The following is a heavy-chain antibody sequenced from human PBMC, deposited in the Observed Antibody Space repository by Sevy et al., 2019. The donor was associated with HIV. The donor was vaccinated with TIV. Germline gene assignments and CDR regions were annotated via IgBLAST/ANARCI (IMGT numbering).Heavy chain of an antibody. V-gene: IGHV3-23*01. J-gene: IGHJ4*02. CDR1: GFTLNNYA. Sequence: GGSLRLSCAAPGFTLNNYAMNWVRQAPGKGLEWVSGISGSGGSTYYADSVKGRFTISRDNSKNTLYLQMNSLRAEDTAVYYCAKDSYFDNTLFDYWGQGTLVTVPS. D-gene: IGHD3-22*01. CDR2: ISGSGGST. CDR3: AKDSYFDNTLFDY.